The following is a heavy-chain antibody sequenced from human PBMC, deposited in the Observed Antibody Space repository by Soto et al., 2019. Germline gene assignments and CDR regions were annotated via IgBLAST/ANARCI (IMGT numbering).Heavy chain of an antibody. CDR3: AKALRPSLNFFYYMDV. D-gene: IGHD2-2*01. J-gene: IGHJ6*03. CDR2: LGGNGFTT. Sequence: EVQLLESGGGLVQPGGSLRLSCVVSGFTFGSYAMSWVRQAPEKGPEWVAILGGNGFTTYYADSVKGRFTISGDKSNSTLFLQMNSPRADDTGVYYCAKALRPSLNFFYYMDVWGRGTSVTVSS. V-gene: IGHV3-23*01. CDR1: GFTFGSYA.